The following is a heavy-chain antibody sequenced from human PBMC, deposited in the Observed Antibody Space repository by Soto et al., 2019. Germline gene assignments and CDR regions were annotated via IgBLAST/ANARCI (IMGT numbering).Heavy chain of an antibody. V-gene: IGHV4-59*08. CDR2: IYYGGST. CDR3: AKNWYFDL. J-gene: IGHJ2*01. Sequence: PSETLSLTCTVSGDSISTDYWSWIRQSPGKGLEWIGFIYYGGSTNYNPSLKSRVTISVDAPKNQFSLKLSSVTAADTAVYYCAKNWYFDLWGRGTLVTVSS. CDR1: GDSISTDY.